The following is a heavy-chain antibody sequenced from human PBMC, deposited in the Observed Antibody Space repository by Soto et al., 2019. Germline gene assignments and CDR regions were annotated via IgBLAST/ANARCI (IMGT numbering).Heavy chain of an antibody. D-gene: IGHD2-2*02. CDR2: INPSSSAT. V-gene: IGHV1-46*01. J-gene: IGHJ6*03. CDR1: GYTITSYY. CDR3: ARGYCSSVNCYSLSYYDMDV. Sequence: GASVKVSCKASGYTITSYYMHWVRQAPGQGLEWMGIINPSSSATRYSQKFQGRVTMTRDVSTSTVYMEMSGLRSEDTAVYYCARGYCSSVNCYSLSYYDMDVWGKGPTVTVSS.